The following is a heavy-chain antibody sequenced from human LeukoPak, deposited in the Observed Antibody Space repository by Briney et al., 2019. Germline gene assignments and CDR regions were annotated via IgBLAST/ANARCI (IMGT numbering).Heavy chain of an antibody. V-gene: IGHV3-33*01. J-gene: IGHJ3*02. CDR2: IWYDGSNK. CDR1: GFTFSSYG. Sequence: PGRSLRLSCAASGFTFSSYGMPWVRQAPGKGLEWVAVIWYDGSNKYYADSVKGRFTISRDNSKNTLYLQMNSLRAEDTAVYYCARDKGWLQFLRGAFDIWGQGTMVTVSS. D-gene: IGHD5-24*01. CDR3: ARDKGWLQFLRGAFDI.